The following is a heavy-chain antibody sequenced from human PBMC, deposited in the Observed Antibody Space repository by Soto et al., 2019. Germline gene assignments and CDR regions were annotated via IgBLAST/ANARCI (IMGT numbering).Heavy chain of an antibody. D-gene: IGHD3-10*01. CDR1: GFTFSTYA. V-gene: IGHV3-30-3*01. J-gene: IGHJ4*02. CDR3: ARGSAGHYNSGTLLD. Sequence: GSRRLSWAASGFTFSTYAMHWVRQAPGKGREWVAVISYEGSNEYYVDSVKGRFTISRDNPNTTLYLQMTSLREEDTAVYYCARGSAGHYNSGTLLDWGQGTLVTVSS. CDR2: ISYEGSNE.